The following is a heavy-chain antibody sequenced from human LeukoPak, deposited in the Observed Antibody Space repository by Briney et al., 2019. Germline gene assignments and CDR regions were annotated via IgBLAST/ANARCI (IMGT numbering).Heavy chain of an antibody. J-gene: IGHJ4*02. D-gene: IGHD6-19*01. CDR2: INAGNGNT. Sequence: ASVKVSCKASGYTFTSYAMHWVRQAPGQRLEWMGWINAGNGNTKYSQKFQGRVTITRNTSASTAYMELSSLRSEDTAVYYCARADSSGWFEHYWGQGTLVTVSS. CDR1: GYTFTSYA. V-gene: IGHV1-3*01. CDR3: ARADSSGWFEHY.